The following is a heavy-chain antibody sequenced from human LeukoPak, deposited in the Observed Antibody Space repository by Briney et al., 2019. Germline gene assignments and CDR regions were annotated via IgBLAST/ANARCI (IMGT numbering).Heavy chain of an antibody. D-gene: IGHD3-9*01. CDR2: ISGSGGST. J-gene: IGHJ4*02. V-gene: IGHV3-23*01. CDR1: GFTFSSYG. Sequence: GGSLRLSCAASGFTFSSYGMSWVRQAPGKGLEWVSAISGSGGSTYYADSVKGRFTISRDNSKNTLYLQMNSLRAEDTAVYYCAKSLLLYYDILRCLFDYWGQGTLVTVSS. CDR3: AKSLLLYYDILRCLFDY.